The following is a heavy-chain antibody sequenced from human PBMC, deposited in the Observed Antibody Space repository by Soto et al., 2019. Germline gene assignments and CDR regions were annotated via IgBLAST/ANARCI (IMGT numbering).Heavy chain of an antibody. CDR2: IYTSGST. CDR1: GGSISSSD. Sequence: SETLSPTCPVSGGSISSSDWSWIREPAGKGLEWIGRIYTSGSTNYNPSLKSRGTMSVDTSKNQFSLKLSSVTAADTAVYYCARDRQGYYDFWSGYYTDGMDVWGQVNTVT. D-gene: IGHD3-3*01. V-gene: IGHV4-4*07. CDR3: ARDRQGYYDFWSGYYTDGMDV. J-gene: IGHJ6*02.